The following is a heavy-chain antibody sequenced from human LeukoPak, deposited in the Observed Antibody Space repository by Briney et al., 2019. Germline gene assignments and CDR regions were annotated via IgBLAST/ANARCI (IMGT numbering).Heavy chain of an antibody. V-gene: IGHV5-51*01. D-gene: IGHD3-22*01. Sequence: GESLRISCKGSGYSFTSYWIGWVRQMPGKGLEWMGIIYPGDSDTTYSPSFQGRVTISADKSISTAYLQWSSLKASDTAMYYCARLRDYDRYFDRWGRGTLVTVSS. CDR2: IYPGDSDT. J-gene: IGHJ2*01. CDR1: GYSFTSYW. CDR3: ARLRDYDRYFDR.